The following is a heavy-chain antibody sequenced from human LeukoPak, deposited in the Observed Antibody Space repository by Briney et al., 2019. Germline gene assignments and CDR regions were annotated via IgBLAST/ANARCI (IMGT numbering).Heavy chain of an antibody. Sequence: GGSLRLSCAASGFTFDDYAMHWVRQAPGKGLEWVSGISWNSGSIGYADSVKGRFTISRDNAKNSLYLQMNSLRAEDTALYYCAKDITTVTGYYFDYWGQGTLVTVSS. CDR3: AKDITTVTGYYFDY. CDR1: GFTFDDYA. D-gene: IGHD4-17*01. J-gene: IGHJ4*02. CDR2: ISWNSGSI. V-gene: IGHV3-9*01.